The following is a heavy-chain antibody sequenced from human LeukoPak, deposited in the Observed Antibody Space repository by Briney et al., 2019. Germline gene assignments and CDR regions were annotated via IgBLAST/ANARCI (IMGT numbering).Heavy chain of an antibody. CDR2: IYTSGST. J-gene: IGHJ5*02. D-gene: IGHD3-9*01. CDR3: ARARQNPYFEERRRGNWFDP. CDR1: GNSISSGDYY. Sequence: SETLSLTCTVSGNSISSGDYYWSWIRQPAGKGLEWIGRIYTSGSTTYNPSLKSRVTISGDTSENQFSLRLSSVTAADTAVYYCARARQNPYFEERRRGNWFDPWGQGTLVTVFS. V-gene: IGHV4-61*02.